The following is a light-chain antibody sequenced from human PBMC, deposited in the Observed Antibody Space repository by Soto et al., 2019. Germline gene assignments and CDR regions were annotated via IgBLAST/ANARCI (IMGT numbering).Light chain of an antibody. V-gene: IGLV2-14*01. CDR2: EVN. CDR1: SSDVGAYKT. Sequence: QSVLTQPASVSGSPGQSITISCTGTSSDVGAYKTVSWYQQHPGKAPKFMIYEVNNRPSGVPNRFSGSRSGNTASLTISGLQAEDEADYYCTSNTINGTVFGTGTKLTVL. CDR3: TSNTINGTV. J-gene: IGLJ1*01.